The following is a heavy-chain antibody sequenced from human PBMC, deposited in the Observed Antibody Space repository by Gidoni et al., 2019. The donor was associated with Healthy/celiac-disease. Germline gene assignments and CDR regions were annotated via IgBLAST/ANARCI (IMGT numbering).Heavy chain of an antibody. CDR3: AVAATPYYYYYYGMDV. Sequence: EVQLLESGGGVVQPGGSLRLACAASGFTFSSYAMSWVRQAPGKGLEWVSAISGSGGSTYYADSVKGRFTISRDNSKNTLYLQMNSLRAEDTAVYYCAVAATPYYYYYYGMDVWGQGTTVTVSS. D-gene: IGHD2-15*01. CDR1: GFTFSSYA. V-gene: IGHV3-23*01. J-gene: IGHJ6*02. CDR2: ISGSGGST.